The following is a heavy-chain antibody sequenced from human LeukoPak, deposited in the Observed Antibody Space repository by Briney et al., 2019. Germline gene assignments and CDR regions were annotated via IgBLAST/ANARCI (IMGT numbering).Heavy chain of an antibody. J-gene: IGHJ4*02. V-gene: IGHV3-23*01. Sequence: PGGSLRLSCAASGFTFSSYAMSWVRQAPGKGLEWVSVISGSGGRTYYTDSVKGRFTISRDNSKNTLHLQMNSLRHEDTAVYYCAKAQVTYYYDSGGYYYPFDYWGQGTLVTVSS. D-gene: IGHD3-22*01. CDR1: GFTFSSYA. CDR3: AKAQVTYYYDSGGYYYPFDY. CDR2: ISGSGGRT.